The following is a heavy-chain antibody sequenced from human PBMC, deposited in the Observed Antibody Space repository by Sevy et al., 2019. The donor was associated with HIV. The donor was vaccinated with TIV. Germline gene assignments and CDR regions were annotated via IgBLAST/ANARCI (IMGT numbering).Heavy chain of an antibody. CDR3: TRVVVAVTTLPYGMDV. J-gene: IGHJ6*02. CDR2: INPSDGST. CDR1: GYTFTSYY. D-gene: IGHD6-19*01. V-gene: IGHV1-46*03. Sequence: ASVKVSCKASGYTFTSYYMYWVRQAPGQGPEWMGRINPSDGSTSYAQKFQGRVTMTSDTSTSTVYMVLSSLRSEDTAVYYCTRVVVAVTTLPYGMDVWGQGTTVTVSS.